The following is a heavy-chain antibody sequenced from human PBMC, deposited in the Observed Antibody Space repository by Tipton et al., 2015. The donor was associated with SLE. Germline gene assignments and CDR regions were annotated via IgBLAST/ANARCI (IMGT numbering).Heavy chain of an antibody. CDR1: GGSISSSTYY. J-gene: IGHJ3*02. Sequence: TLSLTCTVSGGSISSSTYYWGWIRQPPGKGPEWIGSMFYSGNTYYNPSLKSRVTISVDMSKNQFSLKLSSVTAADTAVYYCAGGRNGQGAFDIWGQGTTVIVSS. CDR2: MFYSGNT. V-gene: IGHV4-39*01. D-gene: IGHD3-16*01. CDR3: AGGRNGQGAFDI.